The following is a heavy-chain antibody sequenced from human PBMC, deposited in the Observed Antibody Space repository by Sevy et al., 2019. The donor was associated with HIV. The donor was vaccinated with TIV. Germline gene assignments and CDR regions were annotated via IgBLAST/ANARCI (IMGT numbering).Heavy chain of an antibody. J-gene: IGHJ4*02. CDR2: ISFSSSYI. Sequence: GGSLRLSCAAAGFTFSSYTMNWVRQAPGKGLEWVASISFSSSYIYYTDSLKGRFTISRDNAKNSLYPQMNSLRAEDTAVYYCAREDSKNWRYFDYWGQGTLVTVSS. CDR1: GFTFSSYT. V-gene: IGHV3-21*01. CDR3: AREDSKNWRYFDY. D-gene: IGHD1-1*01.